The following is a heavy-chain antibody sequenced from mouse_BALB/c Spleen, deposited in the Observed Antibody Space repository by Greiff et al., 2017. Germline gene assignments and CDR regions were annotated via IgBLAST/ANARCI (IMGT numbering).Heavy chain of an antibody. V-gene: IGHV1-69*02. J-gene: IGHJ4*01. CDR3: ARRYYGSRGYAMDY. Sequence: VQLQQSGAELVKPGASVKLSCKASGYTFTSYWMHWVKQRPGQGLEWIGEIDPSDSYTNYNQKFKGKATLTVDKSSSTAYMQLSSLTSEDSAVYYCARRYYGSRGYAMDYWGQGTSVTVSS. CDR1: GYTFTSYW. D-gene: IGHD1-1*01. CDR2: IDPSDSYT.